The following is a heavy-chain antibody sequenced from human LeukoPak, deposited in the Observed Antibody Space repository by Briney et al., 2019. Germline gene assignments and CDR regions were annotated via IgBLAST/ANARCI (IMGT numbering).Heavy chain of an antibody. CDR1: GFTFSSYD. D-gene: IGHD1-1*01. V-gene: IGHV3-23*01. CDR3: AKRLSYYFDH. J-gene: IGHJ4*02. CDR2: ISSSAAKT. Sequence: GGSLRLSCLASGFTFSSYDMTWVRQAPGKGLEYLSGISSSAAKTYYPDSVKGRFTISRDNSKNTVYLEINSLRVEDTAVYYCAKRLSYYFDHWGQGTLVTVSS.